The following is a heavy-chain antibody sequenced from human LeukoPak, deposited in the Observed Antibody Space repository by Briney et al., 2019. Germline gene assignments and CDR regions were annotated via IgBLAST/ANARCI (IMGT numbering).Heavy chain of an antibody. J-gene: IGHJ4*02. CDR1: GYTLTELS. CDR2: FDPEDGET. D-gene: IGHD4-17*01. Sequence: GASVKVSCKVSGYTLTELSMHWVRQAPGKGLEWMGGFDPEDGETIYAQKFQGRVTMTRDTSISTAYMELSRLRSDDTAVYYCARGDDNGDYEAIDWGQGTLVTVSS. V-gene: IGHV1-24*01. CDR3: ARGDDNGDYEAID.